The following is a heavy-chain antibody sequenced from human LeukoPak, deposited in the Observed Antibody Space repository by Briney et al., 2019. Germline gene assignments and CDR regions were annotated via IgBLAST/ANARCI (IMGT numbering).Heavy chain of an antibody. D-gene: IGHD6-6*01. CDR2: IYYSGST. CDR3: ARGTWSSSIDY. V-gene: IGHV4-30-4*01. CDR1: GGSISSGDYC. Sequence: PSETLSLTCTVSGGSISSGDYCWSWIRQPPGKGLEWIGYIYYSGSTYYNPSLKSRLTISGDTSKNQFSLRLSSVTAADTAVYYCARGTWSSSIDYWGQGTLVTVSS. J-gene: IGHJ4*02.